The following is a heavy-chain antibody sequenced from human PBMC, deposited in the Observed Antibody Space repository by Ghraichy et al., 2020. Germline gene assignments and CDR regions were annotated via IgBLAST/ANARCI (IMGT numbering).Heavy chain of an antibody. V-gene: IGHV3-33*01. CDR2: IWYDGSNK. J-gene: IGHJ6*02. D-gene: IGHD2-2*01. CDR3: ARGGDSSPSHYYYYGMDV. CDR1: GFTFSSYG. Sequence: GGSLRLSCAASGFTFSSYGMHWVRQAPGKGLEWVAVIWYDGSNKYYADSVKGRFTISRDNSKNTLYLQMNSLRAEDTAVYYCARGGDSSPSHYYYYGMDVWGQGTTVTVSS.